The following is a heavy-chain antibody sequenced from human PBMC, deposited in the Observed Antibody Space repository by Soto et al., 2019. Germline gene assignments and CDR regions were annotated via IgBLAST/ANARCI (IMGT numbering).Heavy chain of an antibody. V-gene: IGHV1-18*01. CDR2: ISGYNGDT. D-gene: IGHD3-3*01. J-gene: IGHJ4*02. CDR3: ARFDDSWGGNFTDDS. Sequence: QIQLVQSGPELKKPGASVKVSCKTSGYNFSNYALNWVRQAPGQGLEWMGWISGYNGDTNYAQNLQGRINMTTDTATRTPYMELRSLRPDDTAVYYCARFDDSWGGNFTDDSWGQGTLVTVSS. CDR1: GYNFSNYA.